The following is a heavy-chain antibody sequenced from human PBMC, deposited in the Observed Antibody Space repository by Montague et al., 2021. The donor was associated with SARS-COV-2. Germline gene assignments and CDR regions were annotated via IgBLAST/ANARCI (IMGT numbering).Heavy chain of an antibody. V-gene: IGHV1-2*04. CDR3: ARADCGGDCYSYYYYGMDV. D-gene: IGHD2-21*02. CDR2: INPNSGGT. CDR1: GYTFTGYY. Sequence: SVKVSCKASGYTFTGYYMHWVRQAPGQGLEWMGWINPNSGGTNYAQKFQGWVTMTRDTSISTAYMELSRLRSDDTAVYYCARADCGGDCYSYYYYGMDVWGQGTTVTVS. J-gene: IGHJ6*02.